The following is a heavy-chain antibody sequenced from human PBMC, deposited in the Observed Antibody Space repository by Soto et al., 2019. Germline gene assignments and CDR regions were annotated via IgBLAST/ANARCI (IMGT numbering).Heavy chain of an antibody. V-gene: IGHV4-59*01. CDR2: IYYSGST. CDR1: GGSISSYY. D-gene: IGHD5-18*01. Sequence: SETLSLTCTVSGGSISSYYWSWIRQPPGKGLEWIGYIYYSGSTNYNPSLKSRVTISVDTSKNQFSLKLSSVTAADTAVYYCARATTAWIQLWNWGQGTLVTVSS. CDR3: ARATTAWIQLWN. J-gene: IGHJ4*02.